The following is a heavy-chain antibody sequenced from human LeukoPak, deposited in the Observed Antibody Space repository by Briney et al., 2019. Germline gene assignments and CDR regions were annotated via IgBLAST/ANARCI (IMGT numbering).Heavy chain of an antibody. J-gene: IGHJ6*03. V-gene: IGHV4-38-2*02. D-gene: IGHD2-21*02. Sequence: PSETLSLTCTVSGGFISSGYYWGWIRQPPGKGLEWIGSIYHSGSTYYNPSLRSRVTISVDTSKNQFSLKLSSVTAADTAVYYCARAYCGGDCQYYYYYYMDVWGKGTTVTVSS. CDR3: ARAYCGGDCQYYYYYYMDV. CDR2: IYHSGST. CDR1: GGFISSGYY.